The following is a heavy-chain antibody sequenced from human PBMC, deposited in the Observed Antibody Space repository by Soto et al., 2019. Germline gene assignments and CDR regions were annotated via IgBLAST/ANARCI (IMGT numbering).Heavy chain of an antibody. CDR1: GYTFTSYG. CDR3: ARDIITMIDLPFDY. V-gene: IGHV1-18*04. CDR2: ISAYNGNT. J-gene: IGHJ4*02. D-gene: IGHD3-22*01. Sequence: ASVKVSCKASGYTFTSYGISWVRQAPGQGLEWMGWISAYNGNTNYAQKLQGRVTMTTDTSTSTAYMELRGLRSDDTAVYYCARDIITMIDLPFDYWGQGTLVTVS.